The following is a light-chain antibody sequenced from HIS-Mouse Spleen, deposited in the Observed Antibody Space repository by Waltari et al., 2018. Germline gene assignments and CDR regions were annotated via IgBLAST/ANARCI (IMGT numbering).Light chain of an antibody. Sequence: DIQMTQSLSSLSASVGDRVTITCQASQDISNYLNWYQQKPGKAPKLLIYDASNLETGVPSRFSGSGSGTDFTFTISSLQSEDIATYYCQQYDNLPLFTFGPGTKVDIK. CDR3: QQYDNLPLFT. J-gene: IGKJ3*01. CDR2: DAS. V-gene: IGKV1-33*01. CDR1: QDISNY.